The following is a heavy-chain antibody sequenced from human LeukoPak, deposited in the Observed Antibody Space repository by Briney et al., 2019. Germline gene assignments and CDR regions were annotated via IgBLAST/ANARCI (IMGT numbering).Heavy chain of an antibody. CDR1: GFTLDDYA. J-gene: IGHJ4*02. CDR2: ISGSGGST. D-gene: IGHD5-24*01. Sequence: PGRSLRLSCAASGFTLDDYAVHLVRQAPGKGLEWVSAISGSGGSTYYADSVKGRFTISRDNSKNTLYLQMNSLRAEDTAVYYCAKVDGEMATTPFDYWGQGTLVTVSS. CDR3: AKVDGEMATTPFDY. V-gene: IGHV3-23*01.